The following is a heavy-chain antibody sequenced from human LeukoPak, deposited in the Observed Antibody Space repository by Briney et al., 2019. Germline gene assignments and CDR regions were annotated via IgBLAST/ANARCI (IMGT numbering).Heavy chain of an antibody. J-gene: IGHJ4*02. V-gene: IGHV3-23*01. D-gene: IGHD3-3*01. Sequence: PGGSLRLSCAASGFTFSSYAMSWVRQAPGKGLEWVSAISGSGGSTYYADSVKGRFTISRDNSKNTLYLQMNSLRAEDTALYYCAKVRDFWSGYHDYWGQGTLVTVSS. CDR2: ISGSGGST. CDR3: AKVRDFWSGYHDY. CDR1: GFTFSSYA.